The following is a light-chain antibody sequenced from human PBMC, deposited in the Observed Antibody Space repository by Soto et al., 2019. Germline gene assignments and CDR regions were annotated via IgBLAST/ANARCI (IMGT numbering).Light chain of an antibody. CDR2: AAY. J-gene: IGKJ4*01. Sequence: DIQMTQSPSSLSASVGDRVTITCRASQSISSYLNWYQLKPGKAPKLLIYAAYSLQSGIPSRFSGSGSGTDFTLTISSLQPEDFATYYCQQSDSTPITFGGGTKVDIK. CDR1: QSISSY. V-gene: IGKV1-39*01. CDR3: QQSDSTPIT.